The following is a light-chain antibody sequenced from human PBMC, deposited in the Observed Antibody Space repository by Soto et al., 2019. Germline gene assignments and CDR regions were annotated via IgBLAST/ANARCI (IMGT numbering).Light chain of an antibody. CDR2: DAS. CDR3: QQRSNWL. J-gene: IGKJ3*01. CDR1: QSVSSY. V-gene: IGKV3-11*01. Sequence: EIVLTQSPATLSLSPGERATLSCRASQSVSSYLSWYQQKPGPDPRLLIYDASYRATGITARFSGSGSGTDLTLTISSLEPEDFTVYYCQQRSNWLFGPGTKVDIK.